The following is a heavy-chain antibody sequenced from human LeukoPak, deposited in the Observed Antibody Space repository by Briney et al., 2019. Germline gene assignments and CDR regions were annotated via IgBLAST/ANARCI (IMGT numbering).Heavy chain of an antibody. CDR2: IYYSGST. CDR3: ARVNRDTTGTTSYDY. CDR1: GGSISSYY. J-gene: IGHJ4*02. V-gene: IGHV4-59*08. Sequence: PSETLSLTCTVSGGSISSYYWSWIRQPPGKGLEWIGYIYYSGSTNYNPSLKSRVTISVDTSKNQFSLKLSSVTAADTAVYYCARVNRDTTGTTSYDYWGQGTLVTVSS. D-gene: IGHD1-1*01.